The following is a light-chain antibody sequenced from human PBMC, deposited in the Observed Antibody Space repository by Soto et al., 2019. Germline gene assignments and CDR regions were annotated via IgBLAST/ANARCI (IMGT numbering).Light chain of an antibody. J-gene: IGLJ1*01. V-gene: IGLV2-11*01. Sequence: QSVLTQPRSVSGSPGQSVTISCTGTSSDVGSYNYVSWYQHHPGKAPKLMIYDVTKRPSGVRDRFSASKSGNTASLTISGLQAEDEADYYCCSYAGSYTYVFGTGTKVTVL. CDR1: SSDVGSYNY. CDR3: CSYAGSYTYV. CDR2: DVT.